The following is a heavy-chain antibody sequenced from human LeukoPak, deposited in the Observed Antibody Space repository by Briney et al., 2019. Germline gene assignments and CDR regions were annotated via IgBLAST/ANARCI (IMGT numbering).Heavy chain of an antibody. J-gene: IGHJ4*02. V-gene: IGHV3-23*01. Sequence: GGSLRLSCEASGFTFSAYAMTWVRQAPGKGLGWVSSIGSDNKPHYSESVKGRFAISRDNSKNMLFLQLNSLRAEDAAVYYCARDLGYYDSSGYRDWGQGTLVTVSS. CDR1: GFTFSAYA. CDR2: IGSDNKP. CDR3: ARDLGYYDSSGYRD. D-gene: IGHD3-22*01.